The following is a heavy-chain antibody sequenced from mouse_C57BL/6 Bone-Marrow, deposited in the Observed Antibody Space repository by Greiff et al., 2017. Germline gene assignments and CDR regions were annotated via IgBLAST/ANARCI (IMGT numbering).Heavy chain of an antibody. CDR3: AREYYCGSRDWDVDV. V-gene: IGHV1-64*01. CDR2: IHPSSGST. Sequence: QVQLQQPGAELVKPGASVKLSCKASGYTFTSYWMHWVKQRPGQGLEWIGMIHPSSGSTNYNEKFKSKATLTVDKSSSTAYMQLSSLTSEDSAVYYGAREYYCGSRDWDVDVWGTGTTVTVSS. J-gene: IGHJ1*03. D-gene: IGHD1-1*01. CDR1: GYTFTSYW.